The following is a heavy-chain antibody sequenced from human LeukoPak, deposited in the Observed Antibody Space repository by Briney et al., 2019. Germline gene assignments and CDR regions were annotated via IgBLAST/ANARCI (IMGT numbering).Heavy chain of an antibody. D-gene: IGHD5-18*01. CDR3: ARHIISRGYRYGAIDY. Sequence: SETLSLTCTVSGGSISSSSYYWGWIRQPPGKGLEWIGSIYYSGSTYYNPSLKSRVTISVDTSKDQFSLKLSSVTAADTAVYYCARHIISRGYRYGAIDYWGQGTLVTVYS. J-gene: IGHJ4*02. V-gene: IGHV4-39*01. CDR1: GGSISSSSYY. CDR2: IYYSGST.